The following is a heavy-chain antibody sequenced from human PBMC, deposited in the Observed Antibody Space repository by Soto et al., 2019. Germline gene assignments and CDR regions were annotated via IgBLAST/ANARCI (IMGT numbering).Heavy chain of an antibody. J-gene: IGHJ4*02. D-gene: IGHD6-6*01. V-gene: IGHV3-23*01. CDR3: AKRSSSSTFDY. Sequence: EVQLLESGGGLVQPGESLRLSCAASGFTFSSYAMSWVRQAPGKGLEWVSVISGSDDSTYYADSVKGRFTISRDNSKNTLYLQMNSLRAEDTAVYYGAKRSSSSTFDYWGQGTLVTFSS. CDR2: ISGSDDST. CDR1: GFTFSSYA.